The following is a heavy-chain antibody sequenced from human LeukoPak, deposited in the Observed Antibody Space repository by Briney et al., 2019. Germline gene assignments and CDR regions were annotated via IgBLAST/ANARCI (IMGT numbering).Heavy chain of an antibody. Sequence: GGSLRLSCAASGFTFSNYAMSWVRQAPGKGLEWVSAISGSSGTYYADSVKGRFTISRDNSKNTLYLQMNSLRAEDTAVYYCAKERFSYGKHFEYWGQGTLVTVSS. D-gene: IGHD5-18*01. CDR2: ISGSSGT. CDR1: GFTFSNYA. V-gene: IGHV3-23*01. CDR3: AKERFSYGKHFEY. J-gene: IGHJ4*02.